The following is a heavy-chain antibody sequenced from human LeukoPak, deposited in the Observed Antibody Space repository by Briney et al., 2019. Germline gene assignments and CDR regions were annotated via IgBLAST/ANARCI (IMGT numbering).Heavy chain of an antibody. Sequence: ASVKVSCKASGYTFTSYAMNWVRQATGQGLEWMGWMNPNSGNTGYAQKFQGRVTMTRNTSISTAYMELSSLRSEDTAVYYCARGYSSGWYGYYYYMDVWGKGTTVTISS. CDR3: ARGYSSGWYGYYYYMDV. V-gene: IGHV1-8*02. CDR2: MNPNSGNT. J-gene: IGHJ6*03. CDR1: GYTFTSYA. D-gene: IGHD6-19*01.